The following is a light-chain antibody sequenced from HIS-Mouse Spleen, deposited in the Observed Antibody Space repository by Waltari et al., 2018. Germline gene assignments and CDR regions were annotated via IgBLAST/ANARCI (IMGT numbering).Light chain of an antibody. CDR2: DVS. Sequence: QSALTQPASVSGSPGQSIPISCTGTSRDVGCYNYVPWYQQHPGKAPKLMIYDVSNRPSGVSNRFSGSKSGNTASLTISGLQAEDEADYYCSSYTSSSTEVFGGGTKLTVL. CDR1: SRDVGCYNY. CDR3: SSYTSSSTEV. V-gene: IGLV2-14*03. J-gene: IGLJ2*01.